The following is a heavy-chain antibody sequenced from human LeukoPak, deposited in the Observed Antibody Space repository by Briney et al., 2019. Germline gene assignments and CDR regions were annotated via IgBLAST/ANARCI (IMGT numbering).Heavy chain of an antibody. V-gene: IGHV3-23*01. D-gene: IGHD3-22*01. CDR3: AKDDSSGYYSYFQH. CDR1: GFTFSSYA. CDR2: ISGSGGST. J-gene: IGHJ1*01. Sequence: PGGSLRLSCAASGFTFSSYAMSCVRQTPGKGLEWVSAISGSGGSTYYADSVKGRFTISRDNSKNTLYLQMNSLRAEDTAVYYCAKDDSSGYYSYFQHWGQGTLVTVSS.